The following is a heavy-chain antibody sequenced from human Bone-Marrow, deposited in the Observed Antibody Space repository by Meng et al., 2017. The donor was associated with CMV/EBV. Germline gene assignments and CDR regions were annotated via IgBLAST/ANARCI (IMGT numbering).Heavy chain of an antibody. V-gene: IGHV4-34*01. CDR3: ARGYTNDFWNGYYFY. CDR2: INQSGGI. CDR1: GGSFSDYN. J-gene: IGHJ4*02. Sequence: SETLSLTCAVYGGSFSDYNWSWIRQPPGKGLEWIGEINQSGGIYYNPTLKSRLAISLDTSTNQFSLKLSSVTAADTAGYYCARGYTNDFWNGYYFYWGQGTPVTVSS. D-gene: IGHD3-3*01.